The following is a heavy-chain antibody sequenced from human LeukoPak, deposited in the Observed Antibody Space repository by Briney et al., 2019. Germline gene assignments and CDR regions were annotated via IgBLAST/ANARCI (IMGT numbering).Heavy chain of an antibody. V-gene: IGHV3-30*02. CDR1: GFTFSSYG. Sequence: GGSLRLSCAASGFTFSSYGMHWVRQAPGKGLEWVAVIWYDGSNKYYADSVKGRFTISRDNSKNTLYLQMNSLRAEDTAVYYCAKDPSGSYYRGAFDYWGQGTLVTVSS. CDR3: AKDPSGSYYRGAFDY. CDR2: IWYDGSNK. D-gene: IGHD1-26*01. J-gene: IGHJ4*02.